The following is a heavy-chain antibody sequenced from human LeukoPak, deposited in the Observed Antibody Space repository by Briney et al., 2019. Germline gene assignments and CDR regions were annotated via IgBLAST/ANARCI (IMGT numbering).Heavy chain of an antibody. CDR1: GGSFSGYY. CDR3: ARGHSPVTTKVTYFQH. Sequence: PSETVSLTCAVCGGSFSGYYWSWIRQPPGKGLEGIGEINHSGSTNYNPSLERRVTILVDTSKNQFSLKLSSVTAADTAVYYCARGHSPVTTKVTYFQHWGQGTLVTVSS. V-gene: IGHV4-34*01. J-gene: IGHJ1*01. D-gene: IGHD4-17*01. CDR2: INHSGST.